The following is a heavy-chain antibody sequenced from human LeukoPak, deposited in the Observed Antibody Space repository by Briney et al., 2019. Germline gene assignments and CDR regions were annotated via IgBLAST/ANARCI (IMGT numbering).Heavy chain of an antibody. Sequence: SQTLSLTCAVSGGSISSGGYSWSWIRQPPGKGLEWIGYIYHSGSTYYNPSLKSRVTISVDRSKNQFSLKLSSVTAADTAVYYCARVSATKGHAFDIWGQGTMVTVSS. CDR2: IYHSGST. V-gene: IGHV4-30-2*01. CDR1: GGSISSGGYS. CDR3: ARVSATKGHAFDI. J-gene: IGHJ3*02. D-gene: IGHD1-26*01.